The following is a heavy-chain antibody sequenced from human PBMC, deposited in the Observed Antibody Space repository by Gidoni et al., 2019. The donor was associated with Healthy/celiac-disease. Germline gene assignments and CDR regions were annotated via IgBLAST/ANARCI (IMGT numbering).Heavy chain of an antibody. Sequence: QVKLVQYGAEVKKPEASVTVSCKVSGYTLIELSMHWVRQATGKGLDRMGGFDPEDGETIYEQKFQGRDTMTEDTSTDTAYMELSSLRSEDTAVYYCAPSPRGYFDYWGQGTLVTVSS. D-gene: IGHD2-2*01. J-gene: IGHJ4*02. CDR2: FDPEDGET. CDR1: GYTLIELS. V-gene: IGHV1-24*01. CDR3: APSPRGYFDY.